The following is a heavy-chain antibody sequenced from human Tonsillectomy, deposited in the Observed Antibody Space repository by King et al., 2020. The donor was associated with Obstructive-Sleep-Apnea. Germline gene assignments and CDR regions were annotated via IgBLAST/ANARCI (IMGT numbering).Heavy chain of an antibody. V-gene: IGHV1-18*04. Sequence: QLVQSGAEVKKPGASVRVSCKASGYTFSNYAISWVRQAPGQGLEWLGWISVYNHNTDYAQKLQGRVSMTIDTSTTTAHMELRSLRSDDTAVYYCARDHPYQPEYSGYDWLEYWGQGTLVTVSS. CDR3: ARDHPYQPEYSGYDWLEY. CDR2: ISVYNHNT. J-gene: IGHJ4*02. CDR1: GYTFSNYA. D-gene: IGHD5-12*01.